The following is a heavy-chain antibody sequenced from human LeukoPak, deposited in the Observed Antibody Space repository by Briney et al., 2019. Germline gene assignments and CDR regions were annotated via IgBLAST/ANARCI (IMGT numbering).Heavy chain of an antibody. V-gene: IGHV3-23*01. Sequence: PGGSLRLSCAASGFTFSSYAMSWVRQAPGKGLEWVSAISGSGGSTYYADSVKGRFTISRDNSKNTLYLQMNSLRAEDTAVYYCAKRNTMVRGGPCFDYWGRGILVTVSS. CDR3: AKRNTMVRGGPCFDY. CDR1: GFTFSSYA. J-gene: IGHJ4*02. D-gene: IGHD3-10*01. CDR2: ISGSGGST.